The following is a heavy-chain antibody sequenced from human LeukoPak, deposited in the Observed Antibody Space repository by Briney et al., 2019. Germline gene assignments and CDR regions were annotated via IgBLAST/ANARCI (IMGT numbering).Heavy chain of an antibody. J-gene: IGHJ4*02. V-gene: IGHV3-33*01. CDR2: VWYDGSKK. CDR1: GFTFSNYG. Sequence: PGGSLRLSCVPSGFTFSNYGLHWVRQAPGKGLEWVAIVWYDGSKKYYADSVKGRFTISRDNSKNTLYLQMNSLRVEDTAVYYCARDGYDTKGYYYALYWGQGTLVTVSS. D-gene: IGHD3-22*01. CDR3: ARDGYDTKGYYYALY.